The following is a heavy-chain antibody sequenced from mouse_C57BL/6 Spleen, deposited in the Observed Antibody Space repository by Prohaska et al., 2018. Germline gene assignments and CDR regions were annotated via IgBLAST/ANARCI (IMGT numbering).Heavy chain of an antibody. J-gene: IGHJ4*01. CDR3: VRAGSSGYAMDY. CDR1: GFSFNTYA. D-gene: IGHD3-2*02. V-gene: IGHV10-1*01. CDR2: IRSKSNNYAT. Sequence: EVQLVESGGGLVQPKGSLKLSCAASGFSFNTYAMNWVRQAPGKGLEWVARIRSKSNNYATYYADSVKDRFTISKDDSESMLYLQMNNLKTEDTAMYYCVRAGSSGYAMDYWGQGTSVTVSS.